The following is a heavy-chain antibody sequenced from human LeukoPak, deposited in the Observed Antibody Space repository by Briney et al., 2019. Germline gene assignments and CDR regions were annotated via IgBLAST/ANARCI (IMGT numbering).Heavy chain of an antibody. D-gene: IGHD4-23*01. V-gene: IGHV1-24*01. Sequence: ASVKVSCKVSGYTLTELSMHWVRQAPGKGLEWMGGFDPEDGETIYAQKFQGRVTMTEDTSTDTAYMELRSLRCEDTAVYYCATDLATVVFVTNYWGQGTLVTVSS. CDR3: ATDLATVVFVTNY. CDR1: GYTLTELS. J-gene: IGHJ4*02. CDR2: FDPEDGET.